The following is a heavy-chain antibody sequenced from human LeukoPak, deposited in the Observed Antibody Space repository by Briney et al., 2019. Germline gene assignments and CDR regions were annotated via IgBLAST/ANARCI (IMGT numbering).Heavy chain of an antibody. CDR3: VKGGHHFNPFYN. CDR1: GFTFSTSP. V-gene: IGHV3-23*01. Sequence: GGSLRLSCAVSGFTFSTSPMAWVRQAPGKGLEWVSSIHAGGSDPFCADSMQGRCSISRDNSKNTLSLQLNNLRAEDTAIYFCVKGGHHFNPFYNWGQGTLVTVSS. J-gene: IGHJ4*02. CDR2: IHAGGSDP.